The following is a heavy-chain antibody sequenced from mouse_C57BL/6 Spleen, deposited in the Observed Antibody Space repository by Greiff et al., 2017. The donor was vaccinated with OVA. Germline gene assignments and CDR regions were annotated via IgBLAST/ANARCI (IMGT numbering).Heavy chain of an antibody. CDR3: AREGGAAYYSNLYAMDY. J-gene: IGHJ4*01. CDR1: GYTFASYW. Sequence: QVQLQQPGAELVRPGSSVKLSCKASGYTFASYWMHWVKQRPIQGLEWIGNIDPSDSETHYNQKFKDKATLTVDKSSSTAYMQLSSLTSEDSAVYYCAREGGAAYYSNLYAMDYWGQGTSVTVSS. V-gene: IGHV1-52*01. D-gene: IGHD2-5*01. CDR2: IDPSDSET.